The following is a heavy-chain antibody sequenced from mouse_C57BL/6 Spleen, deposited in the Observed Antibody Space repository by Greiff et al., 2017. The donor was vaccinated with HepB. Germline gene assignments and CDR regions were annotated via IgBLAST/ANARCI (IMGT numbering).Heavy chain of an antibody. D-gene: IGHD2-10*02. J-gene: IGHJ4*01. V-gene: IGHV5-17*01. CDR1: GFTFSDYG. Sequence: EVKVVESGGGLVKPGGSLKLSCAASGFTFSDYGMHWVRQAPEKGLEWVAYISSGSSTIYYADTVKGRFTISRDNAKNTLFLQMTSLRSEDTAMYYCARRYVTAMDYWGQGTSVTVSS. CDR2: ISSGSSTI. CDR3: ARRYVTAMDY.